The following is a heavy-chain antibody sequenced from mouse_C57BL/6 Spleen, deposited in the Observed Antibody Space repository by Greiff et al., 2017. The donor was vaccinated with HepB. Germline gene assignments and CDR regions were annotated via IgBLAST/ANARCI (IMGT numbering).Heavy chain of an antibody. CDR3: ARGGAVIDY. J-gene: IGHJ2*01. D-gene: IGHD1-1*01. CDR2: IDPSDSYT. CDR1: GYTFTSYW. V-gene: IGHV1-69*01. Sequence: QVQLQQPGAELVMPGASVKLSCKASGYTFTSYWMHWVKQSPGQGLEWIGEIDPSDSYTNYNQKFKGKSTLTVDKSSSTAYMQLSSLTSEDSAVYYCARGGAVIDYWGQGTTLTVSS.